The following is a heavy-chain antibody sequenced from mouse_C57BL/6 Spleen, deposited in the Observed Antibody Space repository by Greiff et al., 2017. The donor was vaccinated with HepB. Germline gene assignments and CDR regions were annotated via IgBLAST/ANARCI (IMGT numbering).Heavy chain of an antibody. CDR3: TRKVSDYLAGLAY. V-gene: IGHV1-15*01. D-gene: IGHD2-13*01. J-gene: IGHJ3*01. CDR2: IDPETGGT. CDR1: GYTFTDYE. Sequence: VQLQQSGAELVRPGASVTLSCKASGYTFTDYEMHWVKQTPVHGLEWIGAIDPETGGTASNQKVKGKAILTADKSSSTAYMVLRSLTSADSAVYYRTRKVSDYLAGLAYWGQGTLVTVSA.